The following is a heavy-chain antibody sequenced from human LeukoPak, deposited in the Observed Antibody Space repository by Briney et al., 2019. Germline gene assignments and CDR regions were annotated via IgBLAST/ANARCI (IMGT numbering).Heavy chain of an antibody. J-gene: IGHJ4*02. D-gene: IGHD3-3*01. CDR3: AKDSDFWSGYYIDY. CDR1: GFTFSSYG. Sequence: PGGSLRLSCAASGFTFSSYGMHWVRQAPGKGLEWVAFIRYDGSNKYYADSVKGRFTISRDNSKNTLYLQMNSLRAKDTAVYYCAKDSDFWSGYYIDYWGQGTLVTVSS. V-gene: IGHV3-30*02. CDR2: IRYDGSNK.